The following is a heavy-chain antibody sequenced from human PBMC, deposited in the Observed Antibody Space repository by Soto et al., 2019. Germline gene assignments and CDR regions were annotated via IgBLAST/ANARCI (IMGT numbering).Heavy chain of an antibody. CDR1: GYTFTSYG. D-gene: IGHD1-26*01. J-gene: IGHJ5*02. V-gene: IGHV1-18*01. Sequence: QVQLVQSGAEVKKPGASVKVSCKASGYTFTSYGISWVRQAPGQGLEWMGWISAYNGNTNYAQKLQGRVTMTTDTSTRTAYMELRSLRSDDTAVYYCAIDSNVGPTPDPRWFDPWGQGTLVTVSS. CDR2: ISAYNGNT. CDR3: AIDSNVGPTPDPRWFDP.